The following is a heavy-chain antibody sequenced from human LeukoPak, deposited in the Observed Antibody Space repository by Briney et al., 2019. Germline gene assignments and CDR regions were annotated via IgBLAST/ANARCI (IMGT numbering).Heavy chain of an antibody. CDR3: ARAPNDAFDI. V-gene: IGHV3-48*03. CDR2: ISSSGSTI. CDR1: GFTFSSYA. Sequence: PGGSLRLSCAASGFTFSSYAMHWVRQAPGKGLEWVSYISSSGSTIYYADSVKGRFTISRDNAKNSLYLQMNSLRAEDTAVYYCARAPNDAFDIWGQGTMVTVSS. J-gene: IGHJ3*02.